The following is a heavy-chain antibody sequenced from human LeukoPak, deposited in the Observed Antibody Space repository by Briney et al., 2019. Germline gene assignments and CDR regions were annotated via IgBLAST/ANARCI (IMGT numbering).Heavy chain of an antibody. V-gene: IGHV4-39*01. CDR3: ARFGGYDIGIDY. J-gene: IGHJ4*02. D-gene: IGHD5-12*01. CDR2: IYYSGST. CDR1: GGSINSGDYY. Sequence: SETLSLTCTVSGGSINSGDYYWVWIRQPPGKGLEWIGSIYYSGSTSYNPSLKSRVTISVDTSKNQFSLKLSSVTAADTAVYYCARFGGYDIGIDYWGQGTLVTVSS.